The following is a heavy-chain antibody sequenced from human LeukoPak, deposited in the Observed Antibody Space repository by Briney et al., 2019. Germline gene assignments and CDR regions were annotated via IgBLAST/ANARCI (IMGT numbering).Heavy chain of an antibody. D-gene: IGHD6-13*01. CDR1: GYSFTSYW. CDR3: AIRLAAAGISAFDI. CDR2: IYLGDSDT. Sequence: GESLKISCQGSGYSFTSYWIGWVRQMPGKGLEWMGIIYLGDSDTRYSPSFQGQVTISADKSISTAYLQWSSLKASDTAMYYCAIRLAAAGISAFDIWGQGTMVTVSS. V-gene: IGHV5-51*01. J-gene: IGHJ3*02.